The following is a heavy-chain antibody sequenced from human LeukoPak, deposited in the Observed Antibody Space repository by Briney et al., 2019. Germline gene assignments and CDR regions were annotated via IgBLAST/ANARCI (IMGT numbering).Heavy chain of an antibody. Sequence: GGSLRLSCAASGFTFSSYGMHWVRQAPGKGLEWVAVIPYDGSNKYYADSVKGRFTISRDNSKNTLYLQMNSLRAEDTAVYYCAKKGLVGATDLRAFDYWGQGTLVTVSS. CDR1: GFTFSSYG. D-gene: IGHD1-26*01. V-gene: IGHV3-30*18. CDR3: AKKGLVGATDLRAFDY. J-gene: IGHJ4*02. CDR2: IPYDGSNK.